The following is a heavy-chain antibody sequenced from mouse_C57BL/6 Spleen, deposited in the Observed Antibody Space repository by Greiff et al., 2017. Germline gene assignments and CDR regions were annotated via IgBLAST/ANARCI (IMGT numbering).Heavy chain of an antibody. CDR3: ARGGLDSSGSFYAMDY. V-gene: IGHV1-47*01. D-gene: IGHD3-2*02. Sequence: VQLQQSGAELVKPGASVKMSCKASGYTFTTYPIEWMKQNHGKSLEWIGNFHPYNDDTKYNEKFKGKATLTVEKSSSTVYLELSRLTSDDSAVYCCARGGLDSSGSFYAMDYWGQGTSVTVSS. CDR1: GYTFTTYP. J-gene: IGHJ4*01. CDR2: FHPYNDDT.